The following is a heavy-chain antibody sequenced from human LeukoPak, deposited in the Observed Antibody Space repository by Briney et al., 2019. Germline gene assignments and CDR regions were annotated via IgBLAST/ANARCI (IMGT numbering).Heavy chain of an antibody. J-gene: IGHJ4*02. V-gene: IGHV4-34*01. D-gene: IGHD6-6*01. CDR2: INHSGRT. Sequence: PSETLSLTCAVYGGSFSGYYWSWIRQPPGKGLEWIGEINHSGRTNYNPSLKSRVTISVDTSKNQFSLKLSSVTAADTAVYYCARLGSSSDYWGQGTLVTVSS. CDR1: GGSFSGYY. CDR3: ARLGSSSDY.